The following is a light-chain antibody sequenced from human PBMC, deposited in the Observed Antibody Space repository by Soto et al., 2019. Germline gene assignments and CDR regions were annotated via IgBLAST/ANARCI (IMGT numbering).Light chain of an antibody. CDR3: QQSYSTPRT. CDR2: AAS. V-gene: IGKV1-39*01. Sequence: DIPMTQSPSSLSASVGDRVTITCRASQSISSYLNWYQQKPGKAPKLLIYAASNLQSGVSSRFSGSGSGTDFTLTISSLQPEDFATYYCQQSYSTPRTFGQGTKVEIK. J-gene: IGKJ1*01. CDR1: QSISSY.